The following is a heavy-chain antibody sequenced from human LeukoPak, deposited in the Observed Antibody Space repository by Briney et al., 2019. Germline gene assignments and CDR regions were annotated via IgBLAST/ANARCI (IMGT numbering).Heavy chain of an antibody. J-gene: IGHJ6*03. D-gene: IGHD3-10*01. CDR2: ISSSGSYI. Sequence: GGSLRLSCAASGFTFSSYSMNWVRQAPGKGLEWVSSISSSGSYIYYADSVKGRFTISRDNAKNSLYLQMNSLRAEDTAVYYCARDRRGMGSGSPNYYYYYMDVWGKGTTVTVSS. CDR1: GFTFSSYS. V-gene: IGHV3-21*01. CDR3: ARDRRGMGSGSPNYYYYYMDV.